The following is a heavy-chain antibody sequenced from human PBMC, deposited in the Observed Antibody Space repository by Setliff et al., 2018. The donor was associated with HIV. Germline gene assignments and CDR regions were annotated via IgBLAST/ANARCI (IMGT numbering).Heavy chain of an antibody. CDR3: ARSRGTQQEEYYFDY. CDR1: GGSISSGGYY. V-gene: IGHV4-61*02. J-gene: IGHJ4*02. Sequence: PSETLSLTCTVSGGSISSGGYYWSWIRQPAGKGLGWIGRIYSSGSSTYSPSLKSRVTILLDPSKNQFSLKLSSVTAADTAVYYCARSRGTQQEEYYFDYWGPGTLVTVSS. D-gene: IGHD5-12*01. CDR2: IYSSGSS.